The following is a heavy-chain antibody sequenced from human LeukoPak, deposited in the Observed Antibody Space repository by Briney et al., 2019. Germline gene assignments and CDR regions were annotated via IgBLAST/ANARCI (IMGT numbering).Heavy chain of an antibody. V-gene: IGHV3-11*04. J-gene: IGHJ6*02. CDR2: ISSSGSTI. CDR3: ARAASLRLGLGLYYYYYGMDV. Sequence: PGGSLRLSCAASGFTFSDYYMSWIRQAPGKGLEWVSYISSSGSTIYYADSVKGRFTISRDNAKNSLYLQMNSLRAEDTAVYYCARAASLRLGLGLYYYYYGMDVWGQGTTVTVSS. D-gene: IGHD3-16*01. CDR1: GFTFSDYY.